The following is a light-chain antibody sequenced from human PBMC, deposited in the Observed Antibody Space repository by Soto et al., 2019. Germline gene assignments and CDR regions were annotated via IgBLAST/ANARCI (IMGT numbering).Light chain of an antibody. CDR2: GAS. Sequence: EIVMTQSPATLSVSPGDRVTLSCRASESVSRNLAWYQWKPGHSPRLLIYGASSRAAGIPGRFSGSGSGTEFTLSISSLQPGDFVFFCCPQYNSWPSFGQGTKLEIK. CDR3: PQYNSWPS. CDR1: ESVSRN. J-gene: IGKJ2*03. V-gene: IGKV3D-15*01.